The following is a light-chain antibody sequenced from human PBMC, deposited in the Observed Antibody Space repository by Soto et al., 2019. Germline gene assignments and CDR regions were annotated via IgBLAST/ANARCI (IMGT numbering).Light chain of an antibody. CDR3: QQFNSFPLT. J-gene: IGKJ4*01. Sequence: IPLTQSPSSLSASVGDTITITCRASQDIGSSLAWYQQRPGKAPKLLLRDASNLEAGVPSRFGGSGSGTDFTLTISSLRPDDFATYYCQQFNSFPLTFGGGTNVQIQ. CDR1: QDIGSS. V-gene: IGKV1-13*02. CDR2: DAS.